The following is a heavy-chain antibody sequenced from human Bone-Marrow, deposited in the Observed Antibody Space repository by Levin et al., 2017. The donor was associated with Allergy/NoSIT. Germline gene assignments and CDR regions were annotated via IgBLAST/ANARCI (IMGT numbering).Heavy chain of an antibody. V-gene: IGHV4-61*01. CDR2: IDYSGRT. CDR1: GASVNSGSNY. Sequence: SQTLSLTCAVSGASVNSGSNYWSWIRQSPGKGLEWIGNIDYSGRTNYNPSLRSRVTISADTSKNQFSLSLSSVTAADTAVYYCWRDLDYYYYMDVWGKGTTVTVSS. J-gene: IGHJ6*03. CDR3: WRDLDYYYYMDV.